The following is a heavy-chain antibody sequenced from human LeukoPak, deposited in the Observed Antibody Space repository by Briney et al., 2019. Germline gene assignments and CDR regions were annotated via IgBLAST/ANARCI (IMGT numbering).Heavy chain of an antibody. J-gene: IGHJ4*02. CDR2: ISGSGGST. CDR3: AKVYRYDILTGYAPPDGY. CDR1: GFTFSSHG. V-gene: IGHV3-23*01. D-gene: IGHD3-9*01. Sequence: GGTLRLSCAASGFTFSSHGMSWVRQAPGKGLEWVSAISGSGGSTYYADSVKGRFTISRDNSKNTLYLQMNSLRAEDTAVYYCAKVYRYDILTGYAPPDGYWGQGTLVTVSS.